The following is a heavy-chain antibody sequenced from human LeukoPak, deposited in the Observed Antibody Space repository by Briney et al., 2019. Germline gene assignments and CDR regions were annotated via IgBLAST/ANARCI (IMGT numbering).Heavy chain of an antibody. Sequence: SVKVSCKASGGTFSSYAISWVRQAPGQGLEWMGGIIPIFGTANYAQKFQGRVTITADESTSTAYMELSSLRSEDTAVYYCATEYVGSGRRLYYFDYWGQGTLVTVSS. V-gene: IGHV1-69*13. CDR2: IIPIFGTA. CDR3: ATEYVGSGRRLYYFDY. J-gene: IGHJ4*02. D-gene: IGHD3-10*01. CDR1: GGTFSSYA.